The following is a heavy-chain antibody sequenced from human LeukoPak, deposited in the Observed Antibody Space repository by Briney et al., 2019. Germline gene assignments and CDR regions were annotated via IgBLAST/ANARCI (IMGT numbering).Heavy chain of an antibody. D-gene: IGHD2-15*01. CDR2: ISYDGSNK. V-gene: IGHV3-30-3*01. Sequence: HPGRSLRLSCAASGFTFSSYAMHWVRQAPGKGLEWVAVISYDGSNKYYADSVKGRFTISRDNSKNTLYLQMNSLRAEDTAVYYCARDGPIYCSGDSCYPGDYWGQGTLVTVSS. CDR1: GFTFSSYA. J-gene: IGHJ4*02. CDR3: ARDGPIYCSGDSCYPGDY.